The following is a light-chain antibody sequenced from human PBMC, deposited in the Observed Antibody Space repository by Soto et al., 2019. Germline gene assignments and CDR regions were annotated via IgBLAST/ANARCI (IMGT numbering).Light chain of an antibody. J-gene: IGKJ5*01. CDR3: QQYGSSPVT. CDR1: QSVSSSY. V-gene: IGKV3-20*01. CDR2: GAS. Sequence: EIVLTQSPGTLSLSPGERATLSCRASQSVSSSYLAWYQQKPGQAPRLLIYGASSSATGIPDRFSGSGSGTDFTLTISRLEPEDFAVYYCQQYGSSPVTFGQGTRLAIK.